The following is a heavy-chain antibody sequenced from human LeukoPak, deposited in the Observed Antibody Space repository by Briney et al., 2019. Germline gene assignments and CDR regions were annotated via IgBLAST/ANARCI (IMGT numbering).Heavy chain of an antibody. CDR2: IYPDGTT. J-gene: IGHJ6*03. Sequence: PGGSLRLSCAASGLSVSSNCMTWVRQAPGKGLEWVSVIYPDGTTKYADSVKGRFTISRDNSENTLYLQMNSLRAEDTALYYCVKESRAPHVSFIYYYMDVWNKGTAVTVAS. CDR1: GLSVSSNC. V-gene: IGHV3-53*01. CDR3: VKESRAPHVSFIYYYMDV. D-gene: IGHD5/OR15-5a*01.